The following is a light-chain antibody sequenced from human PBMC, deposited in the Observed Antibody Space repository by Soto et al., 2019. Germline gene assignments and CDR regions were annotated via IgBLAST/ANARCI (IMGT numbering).Light chain of an antibody. Sequence: DIQMTQSPSSLSASIGDRVTITCRASENIARYLNWYQQKPGKAPNLLICAASSWQSGVPSRFSGSGSGTDFTHTINSLQPEDFATYYCQQSYSNPRTFVQGTKVEIK. CDR2: AAS. J-gene: IGKJ1*01. CDR1: ENIARY. V-gene: IGKV1-39*01. CDR3: QQSYSNPRT.